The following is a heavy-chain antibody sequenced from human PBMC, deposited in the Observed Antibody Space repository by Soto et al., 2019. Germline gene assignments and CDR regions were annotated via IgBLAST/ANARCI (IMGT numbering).Heavy chain of an antibody. D-gene: IGHD1-26*01. V-gene: IGHV3-21*01. Sequence: EVQLVESGGGLVKPGGSLRLSCAASGFTFSSYSMNWVRQAPGKGLEWVSSISSSSSYIYYADSVKGRFTISRDNAKNSPYRQMNSLRAEVTAVYYCARDMRWELLIGAFDIWGGGTMDTAS. CDR1: GFTFSSYS. CDR2: ISSSSSYI. J-gene: IGHJ3*02. CDR3: ARDMRWELLIGAFDI.